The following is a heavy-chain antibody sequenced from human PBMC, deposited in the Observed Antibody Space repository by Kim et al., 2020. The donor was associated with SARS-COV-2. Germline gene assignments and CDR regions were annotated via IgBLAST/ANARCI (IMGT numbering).Heavy chain of an antibody. J-gene: IGHJ4*01. Sequence: GGSLRLSCAASQLTVSRNHMNWVRQAPGKGLEWVSVIYSGGMTSYAGYAKGGFTIFRDSTKNTANPQMMNMRADDTAAYYWAKYPLGDGYSSSYYW. CDR3: AKYPLGDGYSSSYY. CDR2: IYSGGMT. V-gene: IGHV3-66*01. CDR1: QLTVSRNH. D-gene: IGHD4-4*01.